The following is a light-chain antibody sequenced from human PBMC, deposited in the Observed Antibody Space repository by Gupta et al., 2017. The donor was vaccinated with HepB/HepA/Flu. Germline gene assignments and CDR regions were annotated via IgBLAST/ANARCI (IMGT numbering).Light chain of an antibody. J-gene: IGKJ3*01. V-gene: IGKV3-11*01. CDR2: DAS. CDR3: QVRSDWPPLS. CDR1: QSVNNY. Sequence: EIVLTQSPATLSVSLGERATLSCRASQSVNNYLAWYQHKPGQAPRLLISDASNRATGTAAMSSGSGSGIGXTLTISXREQGHFTVHYFQVRSDWPPLSFGXGTKVDIK.